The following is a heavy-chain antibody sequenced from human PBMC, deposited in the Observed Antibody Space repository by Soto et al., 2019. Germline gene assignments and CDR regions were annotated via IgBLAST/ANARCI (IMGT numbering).Heavy chain of an antibody. CDR2: MNQDGGEK. V-gene: IGHV3-7*03. Sequence: EVQLVESGGGLVQPGGSLRLSCAVSGFTFSSYWMTWFRQAPGKGLEWVADMNQDGGEKYYVDSVKGRFTISRDSSQNTVYLQMNSLTAGDTALYYCAKATATGGGAFDICGQGTMVTVSS. J-gene: IGHJ3*02. CDR1: GFTFSSYW. D-gene: IGHD2-8*02. CDR3: AKATATGGGAFDI.